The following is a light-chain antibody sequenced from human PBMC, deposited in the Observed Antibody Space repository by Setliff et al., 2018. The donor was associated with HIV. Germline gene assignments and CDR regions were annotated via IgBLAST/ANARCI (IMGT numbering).Light chain of an antibody. J-gene: IGLJ1*01. CDR1: SSNIGAGYD. CDR2: GNS. V-gene: IGLV1-40*01. Sequence: QSVLTQPPSVSGAPGQRVTISCTGSSSNIGAGYDVHWYQQLPGTAPKILIYGNSNRPSGVPDRFSGSKSGTSASLAITGLQAEDEADYYRQSYDSSLSGSYVFGTGTKV. CDR3: QSYDSSLSGSYV.